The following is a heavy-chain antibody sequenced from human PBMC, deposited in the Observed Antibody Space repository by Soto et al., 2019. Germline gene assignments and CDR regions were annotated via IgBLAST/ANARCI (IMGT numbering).Heavy chain of an antibody. V-gene: IGHV3-7*03. J-gene: IGHJ6*02. CDR3: ASTLSRYCGGDCYPYYYYGMDV. CDR1: GFTFSSYW. CDR2: IKQDGSEK. D-gene: IGHD2-21*02. Sequence: PRLSCAASGFTFSSYWMSWVRQAPGKGLEWVANIKQDGSEKCYVDSVKGRFTISRDNAKNSLYLQMNSLRAEDTAVYYCASTLSRYCGGDCYPYYYYGMDVWGQGTTVTVSS.